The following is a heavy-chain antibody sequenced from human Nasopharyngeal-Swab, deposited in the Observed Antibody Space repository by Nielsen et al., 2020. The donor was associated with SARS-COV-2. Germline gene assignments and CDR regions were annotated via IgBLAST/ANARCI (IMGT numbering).Heavy chain of an antibody. D-gene: IGHD3-16*01. Sequence: GESLKISCKTSGYTFTSYGISWVRQAPGQGLEWLGSISVHNGYTNYPQKLQGRVTMTTDTSTTTASMELRSLRSADTAVYYCARDSIAFGGPEGDYWGQGALVTVSS. CDR2: ISVHNGYT. V-gene: IGHV1-18*01. CDR1: GYTFTSYG. J-gene: IGHJ4*02. CDR3: ARDSIAFGGPEGDY.